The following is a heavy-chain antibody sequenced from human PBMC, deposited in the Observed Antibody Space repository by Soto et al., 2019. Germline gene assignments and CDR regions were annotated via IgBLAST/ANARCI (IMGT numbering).Heavy chain of an antibody. V-gene: IGHV3-23*04. CDR3: VKYTSMVLEDYFDF. J-gene: IGHJ4*02. D-gene: IGHD2-8*01. CDR2: VTDSGMTT. CDR1: GFMFGNYA. Sequence: EVQLVESGGGLVRPAGALRLSCVASGFMFGNYAMGWVRQSPGKGLEWVSGVTDSGMTTYYADSVKGRFTISRDNSKNTLFLQMNNLRAEDTAKYYCVKYTSMVLEDYFDFWGQGTLVTVSS.